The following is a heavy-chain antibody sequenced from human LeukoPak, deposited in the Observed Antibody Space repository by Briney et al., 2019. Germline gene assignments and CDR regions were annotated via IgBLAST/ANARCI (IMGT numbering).Heavy chain of an antibody. CDR2: IFPILDIA. V-gene: IGHV1-69*02. CDR1: GGTFSNYT. CDR3: VRGYSYNSRGYPH. Sequence: GASVKVSCKASGGTFSNYTISWVRQAPGQGLEWMGRIFPILDIANYAQKFQGRVTMTADKSTSTAYMDLSSLRSEDTAVYYCVRGYSYNSRGYPHWGQGTLVIVSS. D-gene: IGHD3-22*01. J-gene: IGHJ1*01.